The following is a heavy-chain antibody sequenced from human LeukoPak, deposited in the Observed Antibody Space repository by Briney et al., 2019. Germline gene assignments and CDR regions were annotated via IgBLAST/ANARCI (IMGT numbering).Heavy chain of an antibody. V-gene: IGHV3-23*01. Sequence: GGSLRLSCVVSGITLSNYGMSWVRQAPGKGLEWVAGISDRGGSTNYADSVKGRFTISRDNPKNTLYLQMNSLRAEDTAVYYCARDLRVGVAGRAAFDIWGQGTMVTVSS. CDR1: GITLSNYG. CDR3: ARDLRVGVAGRAAFDI. CDR2: ISDRGGST. J-gene: IGHJ3*02. D-gene: IGHD6-19*01.